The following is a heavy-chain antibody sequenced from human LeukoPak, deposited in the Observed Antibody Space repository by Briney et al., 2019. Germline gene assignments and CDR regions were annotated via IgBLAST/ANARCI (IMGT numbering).Heavy chain of an antibody. V-gene: IGHV1-8*01. CDR1: GSSITRYD. CDR3: ARGNDFRGGAMDV. J-gene: IGHJ6*02. CDR2: VNPNSGHS. D-gene: IGHD3-3*01. Sequence: ASVEVSFKASGSSITRYDIYWVRPAIGQGPEWMGWVNPNSGHSGSAQRFQGRVTMSWETSLSTAYMELSSLRSEDTAVYYCARGNDFRGGAMDVWGQGTTVIVSS.